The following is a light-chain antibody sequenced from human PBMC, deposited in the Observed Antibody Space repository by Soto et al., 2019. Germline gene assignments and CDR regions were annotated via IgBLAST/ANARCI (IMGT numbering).Light chain of an antibody. V-gene: IGLV2-8*01. CDR2: EVS. CDR3: SSYAGSNKAV. J-gene: IGLJ7*01. Sequence: QSALTQPPSASGSPGQSVTISCTGGSSDIGNYNYVSWYQQHPGKAPKLMIYEVSKRPSGVPDRFSGSKSGNTASLTVSGLQAEDEADYYCSSYAGSNKAVFGGGTQLTVL. CDR1: SSDIGNYNY.